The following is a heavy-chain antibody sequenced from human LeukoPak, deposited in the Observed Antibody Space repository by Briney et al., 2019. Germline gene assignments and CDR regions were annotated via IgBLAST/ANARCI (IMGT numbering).Heavy chain of an antibody. D-gene: IGHD3-3*02. CDR1: GGSISSSRYY. V-gene: IGHV4-39*07. Sequence: PSETLSLTCTVSGGSISSSRYYWGWIRQPTGKGLEWIGNIYYSGNTYYNPSLKSRVTISVDTSKNQFSLKLSSVTAADTAVYYCARGRAFFDWGQGTLVTVSS. CDR3: ARGRAFFD. CDR2: IYYSGNT. J-gene: IGHJ4*02.